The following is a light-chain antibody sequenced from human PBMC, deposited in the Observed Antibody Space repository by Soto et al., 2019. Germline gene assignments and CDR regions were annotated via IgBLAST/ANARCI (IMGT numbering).Light chain of an antibody. CDR3: AAWDGSLNGPV. CDR2: GNN. J-gene: IGLJ3*02. CDR1: SSNVGKNT. Sequence: QAVVTQPPSTSGTPGQRVTISCSGTSSNVGKNTVNWYQQVPGTAPKLLIFGNNQRPSGVPDRFSGSKFGTSASLAISGLQSEDEADYYCAAWDGSLNGPVFGGGTKVTVL. V-gene: IGLV1-44*01.